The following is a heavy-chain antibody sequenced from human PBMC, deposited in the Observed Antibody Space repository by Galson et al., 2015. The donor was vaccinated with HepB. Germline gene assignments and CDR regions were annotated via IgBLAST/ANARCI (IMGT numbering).Heavy chain of an antibody. CDR1: GVSVTTTKW. Sequence: SETLSLTCAVSGVSVTTTKWWTWVRQAPGEGLEWIGEIYFTGSTNLNPSLKSRVILSVDKSRTEFSLRLTSMTAADTAIYYCAKSAGTLSYFYGMDVWGQGTTVTVSS. CDR3: AKSAGTLSYFYGMDV. J-gene: IGHJ6*02. V-gene: IGHV4-4*02. CDR2: IYFTGST. D-gene: IGHD3-10*01.